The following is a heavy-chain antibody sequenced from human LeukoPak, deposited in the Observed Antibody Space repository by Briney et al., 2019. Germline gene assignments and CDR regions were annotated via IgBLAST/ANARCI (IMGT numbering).Heavy chain of an antibody. J-gene: IGHJ4*02. Sequence: PSETLSLTCTVSGGSMFSSYWNWLRQPPGKGLEWIGYIYDTGTTKYNPSLKSRVTISVDTSKNQFSLKLSSVTAADTAVYYCARSVDTAMGSYFDYWGQGTLVTVSS. CDR3: ARSVDTAMGSYFDY. V-gene: IGHV4-4*08. D-gene: IGHD5-18*01. CDR2: IYDTGTT. CDR1: GGSMFSSY.